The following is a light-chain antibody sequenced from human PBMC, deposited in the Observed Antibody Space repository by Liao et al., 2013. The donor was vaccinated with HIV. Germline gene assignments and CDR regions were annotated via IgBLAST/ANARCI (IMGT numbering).Light chain of an antibody. CDR1: NLGRWR. J-gene: IGLJ1*01. V-gene: IGLV3-21*01. CDR2: YDN. Sequence: SYELTQPPSVSVAPGKTASISCGGDNLGRWRVHWYQQKPGRAPVLVISYDNERPSGIPERFSGSNSGNTATLTISRVEAGDEADYFCQVWDSSSDHFFVFATGTKVTVL. CDR3: QVWDSSSDHFFV.